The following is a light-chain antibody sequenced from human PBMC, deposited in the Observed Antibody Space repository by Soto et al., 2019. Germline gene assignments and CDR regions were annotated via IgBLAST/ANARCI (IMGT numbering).Light chain of an antibody. J-gene: IGLJ2*01. CDR3: AAWDDSLNGVV. CDR1: SSNIGSNT. CDR2: SNN. Sequence: QSVLTQPPSASGTPGQRVTISCSGSSSNIGSNTVNWYQQFQGTAPKLLTYSNNQRPSGVPDRFSGSKSGTSASLAISGLQSEDEADYYCAAWDDSLNGVVFCGGTKVTVL. V-gene: IGLV1-44*01.